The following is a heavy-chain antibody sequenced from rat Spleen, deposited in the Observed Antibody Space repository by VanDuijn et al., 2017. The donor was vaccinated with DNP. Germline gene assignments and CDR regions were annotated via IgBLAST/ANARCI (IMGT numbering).Heavy chain of an antibody. CDR2: ISPSGGST. V-gene: IGHV5-19*01. CDR3: ARGTMMVVTPFAY. J-gene: IGHJ3*01. Sequence: EVQLVESGGGLVQPGRSLKLSCAASGFTFSNYGMHWIRQAPTKGLEWVASISPSGGSTYYRDSVKGRFTISRDNAKSSLYLQMDSLRSEDTATYYCARGTMMVVTPFAYWGQGTPVTVSS. CDR1: GFTFSNYG. D-gene: IGHD1-12*02.